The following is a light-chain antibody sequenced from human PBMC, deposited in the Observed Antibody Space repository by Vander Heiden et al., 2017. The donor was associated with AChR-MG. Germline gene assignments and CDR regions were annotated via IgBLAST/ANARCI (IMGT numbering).Light chain of an antibody. CDR3: QQRSGGPPSIT. Sequence: EIVLTQPPATLSLSPGEGATLSCRASQSVNSDLVWYQQKPGQAPRVLIYDASKRASDIPARFSGSGSGTDFTFTISSLEPEDFALYYCQQRSGGPPSITFGGGTKVEIK. J-gene: IGKJ4*01. CDR2: DAS. CDR1: QSVNSD. V-gene: IGKV3-11*01.